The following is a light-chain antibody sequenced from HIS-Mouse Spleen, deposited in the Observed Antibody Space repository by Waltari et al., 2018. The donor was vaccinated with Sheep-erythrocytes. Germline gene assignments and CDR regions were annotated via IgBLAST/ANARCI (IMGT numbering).Light chain of an antibody. CDR2: EVS. J-gene: IGLJ3*02. V-gene: IGLV2-8*01. CDR3: SSYAGSNNWV. CDR1: SSDFGGYNY. Sequence: QSALPQPPSASGSPGQSVTISCTGTSSDFGGYNYFSWYQQHPGHAPKLMIYEVSNRPTGVTDRCTGDKSGNTASRTVAGLQAEDEADYYCSSYAGSNNWVFGGGTKLTVL.